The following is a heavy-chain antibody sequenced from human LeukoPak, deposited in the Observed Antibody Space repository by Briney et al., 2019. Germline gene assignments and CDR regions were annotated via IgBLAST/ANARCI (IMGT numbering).Heavy chain of an antibody. CDR1: GFTFSSYW. CDR3: ARDLHSSGWYDYFDY. V-gene: IGHV3-7*03. J-gene: IGHJ4*02. D-gene: IGHD6-19*01. CDR2: IKQDGSEK. Sequence: GGSLRLSCAASGFTFSSYWMSWVRQAPGEGLEWVANIKQDGSEKYYVDSVKGRFTISRDNAKNSLYLQMNSLRAEDTAVYYCARDLHSSGWYDYFDYWGQGTLVTVSS.